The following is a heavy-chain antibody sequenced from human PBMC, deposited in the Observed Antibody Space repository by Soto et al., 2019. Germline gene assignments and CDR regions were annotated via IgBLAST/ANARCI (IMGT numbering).Heavy chain of an antibody. V-gene: IGHV3-30*18. CDR1: GFTFSSYG. CDR3: AKDEGRGIVGVPAAPSYYYYGMYV. CDR2: ISYDGSNK. J-gene: IGHJ6*02. D-gene: IGHD2-2*01. Sequence: QVQLVESGGGVVQPGRSLRLSCAASGFTFSSYGMHWVRQAPGKGLEWVAVISYDGSNKYYADSVKGRFTIPRDNSKNTRYREMSSLRAEDMDVYYCAKDEGRGIVGVPAAPSYYYYGMYVWGQGPTVTVSS.